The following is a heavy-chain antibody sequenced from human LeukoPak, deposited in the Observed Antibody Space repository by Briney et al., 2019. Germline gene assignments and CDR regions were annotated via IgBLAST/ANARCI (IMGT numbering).Heavy chain of an antibody. Sequence: GGSLRLSCTASGFTFSSYWMSWVRQAPGKGLEWVANIQQDGSEQYYVDSVKGRFTTSRDNAKNSLYLQMNSLRAEDTALYYCARSYGGYSHWGQGTLVAVSS. V-gene: IGHV3-7*02. CDR2: IQQDGSEQ. CDR3: ARSYGGYSH. CDR1: GFTFSSYW. J-gene: IGHJ4*02. D-gene: IGHD4-23*01.